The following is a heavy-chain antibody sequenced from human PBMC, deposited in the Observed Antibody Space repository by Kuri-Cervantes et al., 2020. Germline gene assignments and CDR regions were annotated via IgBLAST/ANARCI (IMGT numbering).Heavy chain of an antibody. CDR3: ARDRSERITIFGVVTEYWYFDL. CDR1: GGSISSSSYY. CDR2: IYYSGST. V-gene: IGHV4-39*07. D-gene: IGHD3-3*01. Sequence: SETLSLTCTVSGGSISSSSYYWGWIRQPPGKGLEWIGSIYYSGSTYYNPSLKSRVTTSVDTSKNQFSLKLSSVTAADTAVYYCARDRSERITIFGVVTEYWYFDLWGRGTLVTVSS. J-gene: IGHJ2*01.